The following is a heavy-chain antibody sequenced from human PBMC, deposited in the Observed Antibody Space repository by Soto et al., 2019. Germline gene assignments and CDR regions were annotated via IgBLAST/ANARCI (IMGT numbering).Heavy chain of an antibody. J-gene: IGHJ6*02. Sequence: GESLKISCQGSGYRFTSYWIVWVRQMPGKGLEWMGSIYPRDSDIRYSPSFQGQVTLSADKSITTAYLQWGSLKASDTAIYYCARRGEGLYYYYGMDVWGLGTSVTVSS. CDR2: IYPRDSDI. CDR1: GYRFTSYW. V-gene: IGHV5-51*01. CDR3: ARRGEGLYYYYGMDV. D-gene: IGHD3-10*01.